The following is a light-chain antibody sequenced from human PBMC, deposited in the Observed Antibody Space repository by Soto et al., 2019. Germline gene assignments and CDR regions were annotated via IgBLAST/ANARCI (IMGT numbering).Light chain of an antibody. CDR2: QVS. V-gene: IGLV2-14*01. J-gene: IGLJ3*02. CDR1: SRDVGGYTY. Sequence: QSALTQPASVSGSPGQSITISCTGTSRDVGGYTYVSWYQQHPGKAPKLMIYQVSNRPSGVSNRFSGSKSGNTASLTISGLQTEDEADYYFSSYTNSNTRVFGGGTKLTVL. CDR3: SSYTNSNTRV.